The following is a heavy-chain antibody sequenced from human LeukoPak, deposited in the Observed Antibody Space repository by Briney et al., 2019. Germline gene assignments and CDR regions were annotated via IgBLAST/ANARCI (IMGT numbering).Heavy chain of an antibody. J-gene: IGHJ4*02. CDR2: ISSNGGST. V-gene: IGHV3-64D*06. D-gene: IGHD3-10*01. Sequence: PGGSLRLSCSASGFTFSSYAMYWVRQAPGKGLEYVSAISSNGGSTYYADSVKGRFTISRDNSKNTLYLQMSSLRAEDTAVYYCVKDLAMVRGFIIPRLGFDYWGQEPLVTVSS. CDR3: VKDLAMVRGFIIPRLGFDY. CDR1: GFTFSSYA.